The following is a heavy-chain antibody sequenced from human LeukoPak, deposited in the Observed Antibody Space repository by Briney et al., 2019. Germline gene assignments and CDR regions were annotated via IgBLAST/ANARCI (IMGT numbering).Heavy chain of an antibody. D-gene: IGHD5-18*01. J-gene: IGHJ4*02. CDR3: ARGLRAGYPSLPSPFDY. CDR2: INHSGST. Sequence: SETLSLTCAVYGGSFSCYYWSWIRQPPGKGLEWIGEINHSGSTNYNPSLKSRVTISVDTSKNQFSLKLSSVTAADTAVYYCARGLRAGYPSLPSPFDYWGQGTLVTVSS. CDR1: GGSFSCYY. V-gene: IGHV4-34*01.